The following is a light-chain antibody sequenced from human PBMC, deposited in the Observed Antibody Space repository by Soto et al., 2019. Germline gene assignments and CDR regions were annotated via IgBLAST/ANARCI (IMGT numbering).Light chain of an antibody. V-gene: IGKV1-5*01. CDR1: ENISSW. CDR3: QQYNSYSPWT. Sequence: DIQRTQSPSTLSASVGGTVTMACRSSENISSWLAWYQEKPGKAPNLLIYDASSLESGVPSRFSGSGSGTEFTLTISSLQPDDFATYYCQQYNSYSPWTFGQGTKVDI. CDR2: DAS. J-gene: IGKJ1*01.